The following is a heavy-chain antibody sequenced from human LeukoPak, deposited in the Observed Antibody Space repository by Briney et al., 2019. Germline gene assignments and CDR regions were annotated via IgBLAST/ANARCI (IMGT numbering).Heavy chain of an antibody. CDR3: ASTPYSYGVFDH. J-gene: IGHJ4*02. Sequence: SETLSLTCTVSGASISGSDYYWTWIRQPPGKGLEWIGYIYYSGSTNYNPSLKSRVTISVDTSKNQFSLKLSSVTAADTAVYYCASTPYSYGVFDHWGQGTLVTVSS. D-gene: IGHD5-18*01. CDR1: GASISGSDYY. V-gene: IGHV4-61*08. CDR2: IYYSGST.